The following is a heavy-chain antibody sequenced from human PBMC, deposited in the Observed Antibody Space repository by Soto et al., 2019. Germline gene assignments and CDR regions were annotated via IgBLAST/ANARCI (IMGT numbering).Heavy chain of an antibody. CDR1: GFSLSTSGVG. CDR3: AHRRGGGSCYPD. V-gene: IGHV2-5*05. J-gene: IGHJ4*02. D-gene: IGHD2-15*01. CDR2: IYWDDDK. Sequence: SGPTLVNPTQTLTLTCTFSGFSLSTSGVGVGWIRQPPGKALEWLALIYWDDDKRYGPSLKSRLTITKDISKNQVVLTMTNMDPMDTATYYCAHRRGGGSCYPDWGQGTLVTVSS.